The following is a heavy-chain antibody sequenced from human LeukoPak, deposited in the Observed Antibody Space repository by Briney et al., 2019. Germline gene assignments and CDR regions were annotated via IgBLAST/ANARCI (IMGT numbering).Heavy chain of an antibody. CDR3: ARWTQVLLWFGEPRPISNWFDP. J-gene: IGHJ5*02. Sequence: PSETLSLTCAVYGGSFSGYYWSWIRQPPGKGLEWIGEINHSGSTNYNPSLKSRVTISVDTSKNQFSLKLSSVTAADTAVYYCARWTQVLLWFGEPRPISNWFDPWGQGTLVTVSS. V-gene: IGHV4-34*01. D-gene: IGHD3-10*01. CDR2: INHSGST. CDR1: GGSFSGYY.